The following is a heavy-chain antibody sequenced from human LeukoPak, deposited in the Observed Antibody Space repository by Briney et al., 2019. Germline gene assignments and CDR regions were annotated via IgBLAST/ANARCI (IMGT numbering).Heavy chain of an antibody. CDR3: ARGLNDSWTGENY. CDR1: GGSISSSSYY. CDR2: IYYSGST. D-gene: IGHD3-3*01. Sequence: SETLSLTCTVSGGSISSSSYYWGWVRQPPGKGLEWIGSIYYSGSTYYNPSLKSRVTISVDTSKNQFSLKLSSVTAADTAVYYCARGLNDSWTGENYWGQGTLVTVSS. J-gene: IGHJ4*02. V-gene: IGHV4-39*01.